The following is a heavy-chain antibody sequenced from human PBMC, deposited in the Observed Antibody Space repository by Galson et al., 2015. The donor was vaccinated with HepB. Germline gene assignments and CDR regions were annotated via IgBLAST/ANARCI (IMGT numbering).Heavy chain of an antibody. Sequence: SLRLSCADSGFTFSSNRMNWVRQAPGKGLEWVSYISSSSSSTIYYADSVKGRFTISRDNAKNSLYLQMNSLRAEDTAVYYCARQSGRWLQLALDYWGQGTLVTVSS. CDR1: GFTFSSNR. D-gene: IGHD5-24*01. CDR3: ARQSGRWLQLALDY. V-gene: IGHV3-48*04. CDR2: ISSSSSSTI. J-gene: IGHJ4*02.